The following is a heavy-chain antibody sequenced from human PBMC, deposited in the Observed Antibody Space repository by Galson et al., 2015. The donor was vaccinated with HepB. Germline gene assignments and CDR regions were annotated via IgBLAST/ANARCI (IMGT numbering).Heavy chain of an antibody. J-gene: IGHJ6*02. CDR2: ISSSSTYI. CDR1: GFTFSSYS. CDR3: ARDQRSEYYGSGSYYLPYYYYGMDV. V-gene: IGHV3-21*01. Sequence: SLRLSCAASGFTFSSYSMNWVRQAPGKGLEWVSSISSSSTYIYYADSVKGRFTISRVDAKNSLYLQMNSLGAEDTAVYYCARDQRSEYYGSGSYYLPYYYYGMDVWGQGTTVTVSS. D-gene: IGHD3-10*01.